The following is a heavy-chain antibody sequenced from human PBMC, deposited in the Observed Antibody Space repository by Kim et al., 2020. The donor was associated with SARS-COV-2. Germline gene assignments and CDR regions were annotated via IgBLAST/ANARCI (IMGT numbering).Heavy chain of an antibody. D-gene: IGHD6-19*01. CDR1: GFTFSSYA. J-gene: IGHJ4*02. V-gene: IGHV3-30-3*01. CDR3: ARAPPGSSGWFDY. Sequence: GGSLRLSCAASGFTFSSYAMHWVRQAPGKGLEWVAVISYDGSNKYYADSVKGRFTISRDNSKNTLYLQMNSLRAEDTAVYYCARAPPGSSGWFDYWGQGT. CDR2: ISYDGSNK.